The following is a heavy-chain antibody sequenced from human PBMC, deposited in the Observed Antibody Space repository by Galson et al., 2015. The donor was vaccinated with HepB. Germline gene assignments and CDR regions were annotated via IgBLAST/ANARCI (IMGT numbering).Heavy chain of an antibody. CDR2: IFSGGSV. D-gene: IGHD3-10*01. V-gene: IGHV3-53*01. CDR3: ARDRDGMDV. J-gene: IGHJ6*02. CDR1: GLTVSSNY. Sequence: SLRLSCAASGLTVSSNYMSWVRQAPGKGLEWVSIIFSGGSVYYADSVKGRFTISRDNSKNTLDLQMNSLRAEDTAVYHCARDRDGMDVWGQGTTVTVSS.